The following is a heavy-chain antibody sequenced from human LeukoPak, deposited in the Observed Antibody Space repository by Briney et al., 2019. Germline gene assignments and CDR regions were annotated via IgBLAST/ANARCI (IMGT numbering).Heavy chain of an antibody. Sequence: ASMKVSCKASGYSFTSYAINWVRQAPGQGLEWMGWISALNGNTDYAQKLQGRVTMTTDTSTSTAYMELRSLTSDDTAVYYCARDPLRSTWSTYYNALDVWGQGTTVTVSS. CDR2: ISALNGNT. J-gene: IGHJ6*02. D-gene: IGHD6-13*01. CDR1: GYSFTSYA. V-gene: IGHV1-18*01. CDR3: ARDPLRSTWSTYYNALDV.